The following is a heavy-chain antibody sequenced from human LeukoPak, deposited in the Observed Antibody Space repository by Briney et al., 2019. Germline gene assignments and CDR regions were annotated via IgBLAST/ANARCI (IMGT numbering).Heavy chain of an antibody. D-gene: IGHD3-22*01. Sequence: PSETLSLTCTVSGGSISSYYWSWIRQPPGKGLGWIGYIYYSGSTNYNPSLKSRVTISVDTSKNQFSLKLSSVTAAVTAVYYCARPTYYYDSSGSLWDAFDIWGQGTMVTVSS. J-gene: IGHJ3*02. CDR3: ARPTYYYDSSGSLWDAFDI. CDR1: GGSISSYY. CDR2: IYYSGST. V-gene: IGHV4-59*01.